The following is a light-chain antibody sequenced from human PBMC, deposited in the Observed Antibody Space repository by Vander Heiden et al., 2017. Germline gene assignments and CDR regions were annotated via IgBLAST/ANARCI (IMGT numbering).Light chain of an antibody. V-gene: IGLV1-40*01. CDR3: QSYDSSLSGWV. CDR1: SSNIGAGYD. CDR2: GNT. J-gene: IGLJ3*02. Sequence: QPVLTQPPSVSGAPGQRVTISCTGSSSNIGAGYDVHWYQHLPGTAPKILIYGNTNRPSGVPDRFSGSKSGTSASLAITGLQAEDEADYYCQSYDSSLSGWVFGGGTKLTVV.